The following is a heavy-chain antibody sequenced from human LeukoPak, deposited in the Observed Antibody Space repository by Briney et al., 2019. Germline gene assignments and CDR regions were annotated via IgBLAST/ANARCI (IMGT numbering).Heavy chain of an antibody. CDR1: GFSLSNARMG. CDR2: IFSNDEK. J-gene: IGHJ2*01. CDR3: ARISWGSGYWYFDL. Sequence: SGPVLVKPTETLTLTCTVSGFSLSNARMGVSWIRQPPGKALEWLAHIFSNDEKSYSTSLESRLTISKDTSKSQMVLTMTNMDPVDTATYYCARISWGSGYWYFDLWGRGTLVTVSS. V-gene: IGHV2-26*01. D-gene: IGHD3-16*01.